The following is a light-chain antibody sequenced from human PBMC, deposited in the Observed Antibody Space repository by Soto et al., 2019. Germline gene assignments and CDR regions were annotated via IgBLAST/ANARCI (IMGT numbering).Light chain of an antibody. V-gene: IGLV1-47*01. CDR1: SSNIGSNY. CDR2: RNN. Sequence: QSVLTQPPSASGTPGQRVTISCSGSSSNIGSNYVYWHQQLPGTAPKLLIYRNNQRPSGVPDRFSGSKSGTSASLAISGLRSEDEADYYCAAWDDSLSVVVFGGGTKLTVL. CDR3: AAWDDSLSVVV. J-gene: IGLJ2*01.